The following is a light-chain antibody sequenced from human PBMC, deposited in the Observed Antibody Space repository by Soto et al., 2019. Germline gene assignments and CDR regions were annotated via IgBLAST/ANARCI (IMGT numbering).Light chain of an antibody. CDR2: AAS. J-gene: IGKJ2*01. CDR1: QSLSSAY. V-gene: IGKV3-20*01. CDR3: QQYFCSLYT. Sequence: SVLTQSPGTLSLSPGEGATLSCRTSQSLSSAYLAWYQQRPGQAPRLLIYAASSRATGIPDRFSGSGSGTDFTLTISRLEPEDFAVYYCQQYFCSLYTFGQGTKLESK.